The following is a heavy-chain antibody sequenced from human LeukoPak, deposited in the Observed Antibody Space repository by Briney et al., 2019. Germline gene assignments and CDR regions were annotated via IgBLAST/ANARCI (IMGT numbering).Heavy chain of an antibody. CDR1: GFTFSSYA. CDR3: ARDPQVWIQLWLGGWYFDY. D-gene: IGHD5-18*01. CDR2: ISYDGSNK. J-gene: IGHJ4*02. V-gene: IGHV3-30-3*01. Sequence: GGSLRLSCAAPGFTFSSYAMHWVRQAPGKGLEWVAVISYDGSNKYYADSVKGRFTISRDNSKNTLYLQMNSLRAEDTAVYYCARDPQVWIQLWLGGWYFDYWGQGTLVTVSS.